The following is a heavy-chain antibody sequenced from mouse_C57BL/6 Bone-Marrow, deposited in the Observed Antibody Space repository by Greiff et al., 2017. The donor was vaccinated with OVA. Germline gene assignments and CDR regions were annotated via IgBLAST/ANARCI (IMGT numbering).Heavy chain of an antibody. D-gene: IGHD2-2*01. CDR3: ARGGLRYAMDY. J-gene: IGHJ4*01. V-gene: IGHV1-66*01. CDR2: IYPGSGNT. Sequence: QVQLQQSGPELVKPGASVKISCKASGYSFTSYYIHWVKQRPGQGLEWIGWIYPGSGNTKYNEQFKGKATLTADTSSSTAYMQLSSLTSEDSAVYYCARGGLRYAMDYWGQGTSVTVSS. CDR1: GYSFTSYY.